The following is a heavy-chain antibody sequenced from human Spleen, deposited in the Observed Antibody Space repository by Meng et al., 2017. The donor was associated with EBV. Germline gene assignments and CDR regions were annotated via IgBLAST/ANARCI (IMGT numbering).Heavy chain of an antibody. CDR1: GYTFTGYY. J-gene: IGHJ4*02. D-gene: IGHD3-22*01. CDR3: ARDKWVYYDSSGYHDY. Sequence: QVQLGRLGGEVSKPGVSVKVSCKAFGYTFTGYYMHWVRQAPGQGLEWMGRINPNSGGTNYAQKFQGRVTMTRDTSISTAYMELSRLRSDDTAVYYCARDKWVYYDSSGYHDYWGQGTLVTVSS. V-gene: IGHV1-2*06. CDR2: INPNSGGT.